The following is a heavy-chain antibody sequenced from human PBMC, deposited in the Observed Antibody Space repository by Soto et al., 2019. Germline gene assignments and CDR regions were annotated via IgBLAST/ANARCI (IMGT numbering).Heavy chain of an antibody. CDR2: IWYDGSNK. V-gene: IGHV3-33*01. CDR1: GFTFISYG. CDR3: ARDLLYYDSLTGYYPGY. J-gene: IGHJ4*02. D-gene: IGHD3-9*01. Sequence: TGGSLRLSCAASGFTFISYGMHWVLQAPGKGLEWVAVIWYDGSNKYYADSVKGRFTISRDNSKNTLYLQMNSLRAEDTAVYYCARDLLYYDSLTGYYPGYWCQGTLVTVSS.